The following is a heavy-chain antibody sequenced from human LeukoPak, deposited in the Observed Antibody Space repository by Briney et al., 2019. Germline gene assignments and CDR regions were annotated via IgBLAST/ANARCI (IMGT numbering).Heavy chain of an antibody. CDR1: SVSLTNCY. CDR2: IFFSGTT. V-gene: IGHV4-59*01. J-gene: IGHJ4*02. D-gene: IGHD6-19*01. CDR3: ARVGSGGAWFDF. Sequence: SETLSLTCTASSVSLTNCYWSWLRQPPGKGLEWVGYIFFSGTTNYNPSLKRRVTISVNTSKNQFSLKMTSVTAADTAVYFCARVGSGGAWFDFWGQGTLVTVSS.